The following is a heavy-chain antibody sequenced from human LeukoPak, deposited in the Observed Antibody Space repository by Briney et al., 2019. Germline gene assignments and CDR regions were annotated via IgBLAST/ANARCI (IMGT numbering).Heavy chain of an antibody. J-gene: IGHJ4*02. CDR2: ISSNGGST. V-gene: IGHV3-64D*06. CDR1: GFTFSSYA. Sequence: PGGSLRLSCSACGFTFSSYAMHWVRQAPGKGLEYVSAISSNGGSTYYADSVKGRFTISRDNSRNTLHLQMSSLRAEDTAVYYCVKGQAGNFDYWGQGTLVTVSS. CDR3: VKGQAGNFDY. D-gene: IGHD6-19*01.